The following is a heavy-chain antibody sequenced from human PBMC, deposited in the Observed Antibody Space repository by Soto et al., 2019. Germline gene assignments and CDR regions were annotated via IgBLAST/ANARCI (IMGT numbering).Heavy chain of an antibody. D-gene: IGHD3-10*01. V-gene: IGHV1-2*02. CDR1: GYTFTGYD. CDR2: INPNSGGT. J-gene: IGHJ6*02. Sequence: ASVEVSCKASGYTFTGYDMHWVPQAPGQGLEWMGWINPNSGGTNYAQKFQGRVTMTRDTSISTAYMELSSLKASDTAMYYCARHGINRPPNPSYYGMDVWGQGTTVTVSS. CDR3: ARHGINRPPNPSYYGMDV.